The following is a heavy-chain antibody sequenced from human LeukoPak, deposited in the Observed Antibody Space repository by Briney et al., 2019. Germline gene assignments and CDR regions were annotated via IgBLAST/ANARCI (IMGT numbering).Heavy chain of an antibody. CDR2: ISGSGGST. V-gene: IGHV3-23*01. D-gene: IGHD3-22*01. CDR1: GFTFSSYA. Sequence: GGSLRLSCAASGFTFSSYAMSWVRQAPGKGLEWVSAISGSGGSTYYADSVKGRFTISRDNSRNTLYLQMNSLRAEDTAVYYCAKRRGDSGYSFYFDYWGQGTLVTVSS. J-gene: IGHJ4*02. CDR3: AKRRGDSGYSFYFDY.